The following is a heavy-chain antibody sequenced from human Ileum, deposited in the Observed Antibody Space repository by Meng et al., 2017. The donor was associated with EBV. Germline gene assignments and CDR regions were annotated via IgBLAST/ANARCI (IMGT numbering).Heavy chain of an antibody. J-gene: IGHJ2*01. Sequence: VQLQESGPGLVKPSQTLSLTCTVSGGSISSSNYYWSWIRQPPGKGLEWSGHIYNSGSTYYNPSLKSQITISVDTSKNQFSLKLSSVTAADTAVYYCARGQKGYFDLWGRGTLVTVSS. CDR1: GGSISSSNYY. CDR2: IYNSGST. CDR3: ARGQKGYFDL. V-gene: IGHV4-30-4*01.